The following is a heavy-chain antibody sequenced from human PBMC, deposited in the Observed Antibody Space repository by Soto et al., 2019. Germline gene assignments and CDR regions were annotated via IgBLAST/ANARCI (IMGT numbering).Heavy chain of an antibody. D-gene: IGHD3-3*01. Sequence: QVQLVESGGGVVQHGRSLRLSCAASGFTISSYGMHWVRQAPGKGLEWVAVIWYDGSNKYYADSVKGRFTISRDNSKNTLYLQMNSLRAEDTAVYYCARGGITIFGVDYYYYMDVCRKGTTVTVSS. CDR3: ARGGITIFGVDYYYYMDV. CDR2: IWYDGSNK. CDR1: GFTISSYG. J-gene: IGHJ6*03. V-gene: IGHV3-33*01.